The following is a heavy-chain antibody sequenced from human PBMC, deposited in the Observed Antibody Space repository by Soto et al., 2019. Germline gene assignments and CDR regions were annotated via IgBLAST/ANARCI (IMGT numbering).Heavy chain of an antibody. CDR3: ARDGPSMVRGVIILYYFDY. J-gene: IGHJ4*02. CDR1: GYTYTSYA. D-gene: IGHD3-10*01. CDR2: INAGNGNT. Sequence: ASVNVSCKASGYTYTSYAMHWVSQAPGQRLEWMGWINAGNGNTKYSQKFQGRVTITRDTSASTAYMELSSLRSEDTAVYYCARDGPSMVRGVIILYYFDYWGQGTLVTVSS. V-gene: IGHV1-3*01.